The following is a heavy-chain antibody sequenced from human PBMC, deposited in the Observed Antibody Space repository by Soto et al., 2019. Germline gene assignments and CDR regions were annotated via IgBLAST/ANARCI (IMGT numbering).Heavy chain of an antibody. V-gene: IGHV3-23*05. CDR2: IDNSGAST. CDR3: GRDSYGGEFDY. Sequence: GGSLRLSCAASGFTFRGYAMIWVRQAPGKGLEWVSTIDNSGASTRYADSVRGRFTISRDNSKNTLYLQMNSLRAEDTAVYYCGRDSYGGEFDYWGQGTLVTVSS. CDR1: GFTFRGYA. J-gene: IGHJ4*02. D-gene: IGHD4-17*01.